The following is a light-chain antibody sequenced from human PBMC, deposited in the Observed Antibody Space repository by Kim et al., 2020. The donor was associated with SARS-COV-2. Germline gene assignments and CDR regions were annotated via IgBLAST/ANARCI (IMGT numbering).Light chain of an antibody. CDR3: NSRVSSENVV. CDR2: GRN. V-gene: IGLV3-19*01. J-gene: IGLJ2*01. Sequence: SSELTQDPTVDVTVGQTVKITCQGDILRRDYASWYQQKPGQAPVLVIYGRNNRPSGIPERLSGSTSGNTASLIITGAQAEDEADYYCNSRVSSENVVFGGG. CDR1: ILRRDY.